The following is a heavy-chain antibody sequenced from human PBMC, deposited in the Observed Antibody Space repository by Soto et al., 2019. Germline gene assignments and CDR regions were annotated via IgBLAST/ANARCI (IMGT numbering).Heavy chain of an antibody. D-gene: IGHD3-3*01. V-gene: IGHV3-33*06. CDR1: GFTFSNYG. J-gene: IGHJ4*02. Sequence: QVQLVESGGGVVQPGRSLRLSCAASGFTFSNYGMHWVRQGPGKGLEWVAAIWFDGSTTYYRDSVKGRFTISRDNSKNTLDLQMNSLRVDDTAVYYCAKDVDFSTGDPYRTFDSWGQGTLVTVSS. CDR2: IWFDGSTT. CDR3: AKDVDFSTGDPYRTFDS.